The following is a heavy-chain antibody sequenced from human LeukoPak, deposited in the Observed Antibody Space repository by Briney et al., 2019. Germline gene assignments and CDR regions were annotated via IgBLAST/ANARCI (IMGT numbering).Heavy chain of an antibody. CDR2: ISSGSDTI. CDR3: ARTYDHTGSHYFYYMEG. J-gene: IGHJ6*03. CDR1: GFTFNSYT. Sequence: GGSLRLSCAASGFTFNSYTMNWVRQAPGQGLEWVSFISSGSDTIYYADSVKGRFTISRDNAKNSLSLQMNSLSAEDTAVYFCARTYDHTGSHYFYYMEGWGKGTTVTGSS. V-gene: IGHV3-48*01. D-gene: IGHD3-22*01.